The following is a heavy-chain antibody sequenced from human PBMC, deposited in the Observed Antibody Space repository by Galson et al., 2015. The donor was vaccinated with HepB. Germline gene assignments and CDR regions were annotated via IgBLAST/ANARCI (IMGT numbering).Heavy chain of an antibody. CDR1: GVTVSSNY. J-gene: IGHJ4*02. CDR2: IYSGGST. Sequence: SLRLYCAASGVTVSSNYMSWVRQAPGKGLEWGSGIYSGGSTYYADSVKGRFTISRDNAKNKLYLQMNSLRAEDTAVYYCARAEYYYDSSGYYYFDYWGQGTLVSVSS. D-gene: IGHD3-22*01. V-gene: IGHV3-66*01. CDR3: ARAEYYYDSSGYYYFDY.